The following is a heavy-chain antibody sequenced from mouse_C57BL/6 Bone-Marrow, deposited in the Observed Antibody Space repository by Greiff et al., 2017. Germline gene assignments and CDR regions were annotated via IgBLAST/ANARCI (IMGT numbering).Heavy chain of an antibody. V-gene: IGHV3-8*01. D-gene: IGHD1-1*01. CDR1: GYSITSDY. J-gene: IGHJ1*03. CDR3: ARSAITTVVATDWYFDV. Sequence: VQLKESGPGLAKPSQSLSLTCSVTGYSITSDYWNWIRKFPGNKLEYMGYISYSGSTYYNPSLISRISITRDTSKYHYYLQLNPVTTEDTATDYCARSAITTVVATDWYFDVWGTGTTVTVSS. CDR2: ISYSGST.